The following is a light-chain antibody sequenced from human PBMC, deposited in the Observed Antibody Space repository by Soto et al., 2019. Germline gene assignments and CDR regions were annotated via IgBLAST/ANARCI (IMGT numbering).Light chain of an antibody. Sequence: DIQMTQSPSSLSTSVGDRVTITCRASQGISNFLAWYQQKPGKVPKLLISAASTLQSGVPSRFSGSGSGTDFHRTITSLQPEDVATYYCQKYSTVITFGQGTRLEIK. CDR3: QKYSTVIT. CDR1: QGISNF. J-gene: IGKJ5*01. V-gene: IGKV1-27*01. CDR2: AAS.